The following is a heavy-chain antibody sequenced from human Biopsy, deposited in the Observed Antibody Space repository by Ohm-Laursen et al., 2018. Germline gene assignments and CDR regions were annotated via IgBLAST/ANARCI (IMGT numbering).Heavy chain of an antibody. D-gene: IGHD3-9*01. V-gene: IGHV1-69*06. J-gene: IGHJ1*01. CDR1: AGTFSNYG. CDR2: SIPILGTG. Sequence: SSVKVSCKPPAGTFSNYGVNWVRQAPGQGLEWLGGSIPILGTGNYAQKFQDRVTVAADTSTSTATMELRSLRSDDTAVYYCATKLTGYFHHWGQGTLVIVSS. CDR3: ATKLTGYFHH.